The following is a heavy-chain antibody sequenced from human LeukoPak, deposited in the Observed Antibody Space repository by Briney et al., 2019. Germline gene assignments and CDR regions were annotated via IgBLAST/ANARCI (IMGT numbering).Heavy chain of an antibody. CDR3: ARGRSSSYY. D-gene: IGHD6-13*01. Sequence: NTGGSLRLSCAASGFTVSSNYMSWVRQAPGKGLEWVSYISSSGSTIYYADSVKGRFTISRDNAKNSLYLQMNSLRAEDTAVYYCARGRSSSYYWGQGTLVTVSS. J-gene: IGHJ4*02. CDR1: GFTVSSNY. CDR2: ISSSGSTI. V-gene: IGHV3-11*01.